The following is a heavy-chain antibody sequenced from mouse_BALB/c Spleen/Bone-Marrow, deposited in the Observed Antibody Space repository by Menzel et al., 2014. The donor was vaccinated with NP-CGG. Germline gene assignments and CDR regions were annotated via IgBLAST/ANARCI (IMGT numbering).Heavy chain of an antibody. CDR3: ARIYYRYDVAWFAY. Sequence: QLQQSGAELVKPGASVKLSCTASGFNIKDTYMHWVKQRPEQGLEWIGRIDPANGNTKYDPKFQGKATITADTSSNTAYLQLSSLTSEDTAVYCCARIYYRYDVAWFAYWGQGTLVTVSA. CDR2: IDPANGNT. D-gene: IGHD2-14*01. CDR1: GFNIKDTY. V-gene: IGHV14-3*02. J-gene: IGHJ3*01.